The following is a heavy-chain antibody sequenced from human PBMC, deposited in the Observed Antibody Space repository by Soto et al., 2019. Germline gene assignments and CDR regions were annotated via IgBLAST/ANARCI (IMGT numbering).Heavy chain of an antibody. CDR3: ARLGGSGSYYLFDY. D-gene: IGHD3-10*01. Sequence: PSETLSLTCTVSGGSISSSSYYWGWIRQPPGKGLEWIGSIYYSGSTYYNPSLKSRVTISVDTSKNQFSLKLSSVTAADTAVYYCARLGGSGSYYLFDYWGQGTLVTVSS. J-gene: IGHJ4*02. CDR1: GGSISSSSYY. V-gene: IGHV4-39*01. CDR2: IYYSGST.